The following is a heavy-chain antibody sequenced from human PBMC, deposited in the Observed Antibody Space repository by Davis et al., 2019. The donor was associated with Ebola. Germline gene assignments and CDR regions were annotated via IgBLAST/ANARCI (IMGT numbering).Heavy chain of an antibody. CDR2: IRSNTYGGTT. Sequence: PGGSLRLSCRGSGFTFGAYAMTWFRQTPGKGLEWVSFIRSNTYGGTTEYAASVKGRFTISRDDSKSIVYLQMNSLKTEDTAVYYCTRVGIWFGEFSFDYWGQGTLVTVSS. CDR3: TRVGIWFGEFSFDY. CDR1: GFTFGAYA. D-gene: IGHD3-10*01. V-gene: IGHV3-49*03. J-gene: IGHJ4*02.